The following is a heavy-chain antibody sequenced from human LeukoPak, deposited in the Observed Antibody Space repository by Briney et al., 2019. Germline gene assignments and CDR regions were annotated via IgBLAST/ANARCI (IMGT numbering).Heavy chain of an antibody. D-gene: IGHD2-21*02. CDR2: ISGSGGST. J-gene: IGHJ4*02. Sequence: GGSLRLSCAVSGFTFRSYAMSWARQAPGKGLEWVSVISGSGGSTYYADSVKGRFTISRDNYKNTLYLQMNSLRAEDTAVYYCAKNSLDCGGDCFFDYWGQGTLVTVSS. V-gene: IGHV3-23*01. CDR3: AKNSLDCGGDCFFDY. CDR1: GFTFRSYA.